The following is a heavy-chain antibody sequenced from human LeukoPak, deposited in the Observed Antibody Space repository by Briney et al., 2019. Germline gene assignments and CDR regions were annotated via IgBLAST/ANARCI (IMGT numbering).Heavy chain of an antibody. CDR1: GGSISSGSYY. J-gene: IGHJ4*02. CDR3: ARVGDYLDY. Sequence: SETLSLTCTVSGGSISSGSYYWSWNRQPAGKGLEWIGRIYTSGSTNYNPSLKSRVTISVDTSKNQFSLKLSSVTAADTAVYYCARVGDYLDYWGQGTLVTVSS. V-gene: IGHV4-61*02. CDR2: IYTSGST.